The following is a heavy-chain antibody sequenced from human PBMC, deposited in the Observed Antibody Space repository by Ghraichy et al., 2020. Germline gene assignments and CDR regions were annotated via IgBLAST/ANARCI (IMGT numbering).Heavy chain of an antibody. V-gene: IGHV3-30*18. CDR1: GFTFSTYG. CDR3: AKDYGFWSGYFDY. J-gene: IGHJ4*02. CDR2: ISYDGSKK. Sequence: GGSLRLSCAASGFTFSTYGMHWVRQAPGKGLEWVAAISYDGSKKYYADSVKGRFSISRDNSKNTLYLQMNSLRAEDTAVYYCAKDYGFWSGYFDYWGQGTLVTVSS. D-gene: IGHD3-3*01.